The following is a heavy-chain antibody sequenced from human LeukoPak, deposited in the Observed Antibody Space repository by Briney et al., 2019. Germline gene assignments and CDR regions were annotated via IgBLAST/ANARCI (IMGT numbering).Heavy chain of an antibody. CDR2: IYSGGNT. CDR1: GFTVRSNY. D-gene: IGHD3-10*01. J-gene: IGHJ3*02. Sequence: PGGSLRLSCAASGFTVRSNYMSWVRQAPGKGLEWVSVIYSGGNTYYADSVKGRFTISRDNSKNTLYLQMNSLRAEDTAVYYCARGTITMVRGTTPEDAFDIWGQGTMVTVSS. CDR3: ARGTITMVRGTTPEDAFDI. V-gene: IGHV3-53*01.